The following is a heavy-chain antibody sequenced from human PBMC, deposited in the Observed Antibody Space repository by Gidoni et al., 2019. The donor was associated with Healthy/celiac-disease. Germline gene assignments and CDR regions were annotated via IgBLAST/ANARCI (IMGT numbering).Heavy chain of an antibody. V-gene: IGHV4-34*01. J-gene: IGHJ3*02. CDR3: ARAAWELRWGDGAFDI. CDR1: GGSFSGYY. CDR2: INHSGST. D-gene: IGHD1-26*01. Sequence: QVQLQQWGAGLLKPSEPLSLTCAVYGGSFSGYYWSWIRQPPGKGLEWIGEINHSGSTNYNPSLKSRVTISVDTSKNQFSLKLSSVTAADTAVYYCARAAWELRWGDGAFDIWGQGTMVTVSS.